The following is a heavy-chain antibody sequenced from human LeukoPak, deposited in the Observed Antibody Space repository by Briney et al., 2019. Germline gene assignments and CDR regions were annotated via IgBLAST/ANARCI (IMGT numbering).Heavy chain of an antibody. CDR2: IYTSGST. Sequence: SETLSLTCTVSGGSISSYYWSWIRQPPGKGLGWIGYIYTSGSTNYNPSLKSRVTISVDTSKNQFSLKLSSVTAADTAVYYCASWSSSWYDAFDIWGQGTMVTVSS. CDR1: GGSISSYY. CDR3: ASWSSSWYDAFDI. D-gene: IGHD6-13*01. J-gene: IGHJ3*02. V-gene: IGHV4-4*09.